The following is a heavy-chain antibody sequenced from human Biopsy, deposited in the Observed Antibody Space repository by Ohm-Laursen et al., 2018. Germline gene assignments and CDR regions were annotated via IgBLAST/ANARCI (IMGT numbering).Heavy chain of an antibody. CDR2: VYTSGST. Sequence: SETLSLTCTVSGGSLKNYYWSWIRQPAGKGLEWIGRVYTSGSTSYNPSLESRVTMPVVTSKNQFSLKVTSMTAADTALYYCARDYGLELGGLEAFDIWGQGTMVTVSS. CDR1: GGSLKNYY. D-gene: IGHD1-7*01. V-gene: IGHV4-4*07. J-gene: IGHJ3*02. CDR3: ARDYGLELGGLEAFDI.